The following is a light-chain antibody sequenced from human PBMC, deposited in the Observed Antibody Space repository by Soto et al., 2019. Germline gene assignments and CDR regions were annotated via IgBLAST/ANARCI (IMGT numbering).Light chain of an antibody. V-gene: IGKV1-5*03. CDR2: KAS. J-gene: IGKJ1*01. Sequence: DIQMTQSPSTLSGSVGDRVTITCRASQTISSWLAWYQQKPGKAPKLLIYKASTLKSVVPSRFSGSGSGTEFTLTISSLQPADFATYYCQHYHSYSEAFGQGTKVELK. CDR3: QHYHSYSEA. CDR1: QTISSW.